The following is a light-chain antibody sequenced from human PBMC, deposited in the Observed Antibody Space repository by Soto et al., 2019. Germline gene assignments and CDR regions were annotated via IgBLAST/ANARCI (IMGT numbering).Light chain of an antibody. CDR1: QSISSW. J-gene: IGKJ2*01. CDR2: DAS. Sequence: DIQMTQSTSTLSASVGDRVTITCRASQSISSWLAWYQQKPGKAPKLLNYDASSLESGVPSRFSGSGSGTEFTLTISSLQPDDFATYYCQQYNSYSPYTFGQGTKLEIK. V-gene: IGKV1-5*01. CDR3: QQYNSYSPYT.